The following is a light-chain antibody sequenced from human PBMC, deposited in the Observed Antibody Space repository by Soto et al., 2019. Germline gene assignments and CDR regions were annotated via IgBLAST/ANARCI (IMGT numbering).Light chain of an antibody. CDR2: AAS. CDR3: QHRSEWPIT. V-gene: IGKV3-11*01. Sequence: EIVLTQSPGTLSLSPGERATLSCRASQSVSSYLAWYQQKPGQAPRLLIYAASNRATGIPARFSGSGSGTDFTLSISSLEPEDFAVYYCQHRSEWPITFGQGTRLEI. J-gene: IGKJ5*01. CDR1: QSVSSY.